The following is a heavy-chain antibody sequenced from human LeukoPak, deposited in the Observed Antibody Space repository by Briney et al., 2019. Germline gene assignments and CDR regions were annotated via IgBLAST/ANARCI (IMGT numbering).Heavy chain of an antibody. D-gene: IGHD4-23*01. CDR2: ISSGSRTI. Sequence: GGSLRLSCAASGFTFSSYSMNWVRQAPGKGLEWVSYISSGSRTIYYADSVKGRFTISRDNAKNSLYLQMNSLRADDTAVYYCARDLGGGKNWFDPWGQGTLVTVSS. CDR1: GFTFSSYS. J-gene: IGHJ5*02. V-gene: IGHV3-48*01. CDR3: ARDLGGGKNWFDP.